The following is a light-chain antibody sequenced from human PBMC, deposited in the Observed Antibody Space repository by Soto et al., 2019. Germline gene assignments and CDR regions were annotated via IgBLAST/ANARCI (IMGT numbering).Light chain of an antibody. J-gene: IGKJ4*01. CDR1: QGISSF. V-gene: IGKV1-27*01. CDR3: QKYNSGPLT. Sequence: DVQMTQSQSSLSASVGDRVTITCRASQGISSFLAWYQQIPGKVPKLLIYSASTLQSGVPSRFSGSGSGTDFTLTISSLQPEDVAIYYCQKYNSGPLTFGGGTKVDIK. CDR2: SAS.